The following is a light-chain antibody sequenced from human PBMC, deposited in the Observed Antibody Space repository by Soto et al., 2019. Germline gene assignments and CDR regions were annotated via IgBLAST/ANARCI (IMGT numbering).Light chain of an antibody. CDR3: QQYGSSPLT. CDR1: QSVSSSY. V-gene: IGKV3-20*01. CDR2: GAS. J-gene: IGKJ4*01. Sequence: EIVLTQSPGTLSLSPGERATLSCRASQSVSSSYLAWYQQKPGQAPRLLIYGASSRATGIPDRFSGSGSGTDFTLTISRLETEDLAVYYCQQYGSSPLTCGGGTKVDIK.